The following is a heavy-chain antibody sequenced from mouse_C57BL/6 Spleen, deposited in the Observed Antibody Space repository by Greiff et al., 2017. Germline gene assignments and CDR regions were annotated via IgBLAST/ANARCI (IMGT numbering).Heavy chain of an antibody. CDR1: GFTFSSYT. D-gene: IGHD1-1*01. J-gene: IGHJ2*01. CDR3: ARQGDYYGSSRYYFDY. Sequence: DVQLVESGGGLVKPGGSLKLSCAASGFTFSSYTMSWVRQTPEKRLEWVATISGGGGNTYYPDSVKGRFTISRDNAKNTLYLQMSSLRSENTALYYCARQGDYYGSSRYYFDYWGQGTTLTVSS. V-gene: IGHV5-9*01. CDR2: ISGGGGNT.